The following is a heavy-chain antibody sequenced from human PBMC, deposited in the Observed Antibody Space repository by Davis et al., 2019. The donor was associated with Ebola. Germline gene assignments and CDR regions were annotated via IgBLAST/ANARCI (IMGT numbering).Heavy chain of an antibody. CDR1: GGSFSGYY. V-gene: IGHV4-31*11. CDR3: ARAPSVLRFLEWSMDV. D-gene: IGHD3-3*01. Sequence: MPSETLPLTCAVYGGSFSGYYWSWIRQHPGKGLEWIGYIYYSGSTYYNPSLKSRVTISVDTSKNQFSLKLSSVTAADTAVYYCARAPSVLRFLEWSMDVWGQGTTVTVSS. CDR2: IYYSGST. J-gene: IGHJ6*02.